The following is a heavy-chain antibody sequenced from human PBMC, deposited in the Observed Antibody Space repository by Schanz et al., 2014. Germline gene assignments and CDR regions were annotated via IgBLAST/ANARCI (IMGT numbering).Heavy chain of an antibody. V-gene: IGHV3-48*04. Sequence: EVQLVESGGGLVQPGGSLRLSCAASGFTFSSYSMNWVRQAPGKGLEWVSYISSASSTINYADSVKGRFTISRDSSKNTLFLQMNSLRTEDTAVYYCARLDPYCRSGTCSRAFDFWGQGTLVTVSS. CDR2: ISSASSTI. D-gene: IGHD2-15*01. CDR1: GFTFSSYS. J-gene: IGHJ4*02. CDR3: ARLDPYCRSGTCSRAFDF.